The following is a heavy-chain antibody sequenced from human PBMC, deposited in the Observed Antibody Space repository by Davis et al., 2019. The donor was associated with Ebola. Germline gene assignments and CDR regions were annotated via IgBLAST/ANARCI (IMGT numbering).Heavy chain of an antibody. CDR3: ARIERTGALAY. V-gene: IGHV2-70*04. Sequence: SGPTLVKPTETLTLTCTVSGFSLSNARMGVSWIRQPPGKALEWLARIDWDDDKFYSTSLKTRLTISKDTTKSQVILTMTNMDPVDTATYYCARIERTGALAYWGQGALVTVSS. CDR2: IDWDDDK. CDR1: GFSLSNARMG. D-gene: IGHD2-8*02. J-gene: IGHJ4*02.